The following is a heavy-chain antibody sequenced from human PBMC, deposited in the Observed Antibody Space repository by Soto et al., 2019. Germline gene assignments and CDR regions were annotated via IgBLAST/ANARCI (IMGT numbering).Heavy chain of an antibody. CDR3: ARDGDSGFGPLGYYGMDV. D-gene: IGHD3-10*01. J-gene: IGHJ6*02. CDR2: ISAYNGNT. Sequence: ASVKVSCKASGYTFTSYGISWVRQAPGQGLEWMGWISAYNGNTNYAQKLQGRVTMTTDTSTSTAYMELRSLRSDDTAAYYCARDGDSGFGPLGYYGMDVWGQGTTVTVSS. V-gene: IGHV1-18*01. CDR1: GYTFTSYG.